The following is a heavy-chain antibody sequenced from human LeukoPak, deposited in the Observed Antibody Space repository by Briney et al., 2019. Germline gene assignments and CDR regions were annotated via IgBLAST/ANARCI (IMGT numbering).Heavy chain of an antibody. Sequence: PSETLSLTCTVSGVSISSSNSYWGWIRQPPGKGLEWIGSIYYSGNTYYNASLKSQVSISIDTSKNQFSLRLTSVTAADTAVYYCARDRYYYDSSGYYRLDYWGQGTLVTVSS. J-gene: IGHJ4*02. V-gene: IGHV4-39*02. CDR2: IYYSGNT. CDR1: GVSISSSNSY. D-gene: IGHD3-22*01. CDR3: ARDRYYYDSSGYYRLDY.